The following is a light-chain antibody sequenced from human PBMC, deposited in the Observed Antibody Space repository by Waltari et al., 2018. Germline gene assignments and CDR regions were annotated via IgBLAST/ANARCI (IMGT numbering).Light chain of an antibody. Sequence: QMTQSPTSLSASVGDRVTITGRASQTIDYLSWYQHKPGEAPKLLIYETSTLQSGVPTRFSGSKFGTTFILTISSLQPEDFATYFCQPNYDTPRTFGQGTKVDIK. CDR2: ETS. V-gene: IGKV1-39*01. CDR3: QPNYDTPRT. CDR1: QTIDY. J-gene: IGKJ2*02.